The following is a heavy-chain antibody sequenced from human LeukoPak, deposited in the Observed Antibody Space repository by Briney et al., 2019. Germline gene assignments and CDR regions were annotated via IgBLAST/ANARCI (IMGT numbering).Heavy chain of an antibody. D-gene: IGHD6-13*01. Sequence: SETVSLTCTVSGGSISSSSYYWGWIRQPPGKGLECIGSIYYSGSTYDNPSLKSRVTISVDTSKNQFSLKLSSVTAADTAVYYCARRPYSSSWYYYYYYMDVWGKGTTVTVSS. CDR1: GGSISSSSYY. CDR3: ARRPYSSSWYYYYYYMDV. J-gene: IGHJ6*03. CDR2: IYYSGST. V-gene: IGHV4-39*01.